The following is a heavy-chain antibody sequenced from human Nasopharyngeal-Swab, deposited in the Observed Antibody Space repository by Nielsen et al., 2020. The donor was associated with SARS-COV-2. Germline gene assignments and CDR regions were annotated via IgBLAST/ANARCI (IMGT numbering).Heavy chain of an antibody. CDR2: INWNGGST. V-gene: IGHV3-20*01. J-gene: IGHJ3*02. CDR3: ARGDYYNSAAFDI. Sequence: GSLRLSCAASGFTFDDFGMSWVRQVPGKGLEWVSGINWNGGSTGYADSVKGRFTISRDNSRKSLYLQMNSLRAEDTAFYHCARGDYYNSAAFDIWGQGTKVIVSS. D-gene: IGHD3-22*01. CDR1: GFTFDDFG.